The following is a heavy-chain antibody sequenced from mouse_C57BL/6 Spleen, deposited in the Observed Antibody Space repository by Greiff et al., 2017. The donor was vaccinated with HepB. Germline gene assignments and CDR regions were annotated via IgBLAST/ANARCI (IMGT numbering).Heavy chain of an antibody. Sequence: VQLQQSGPGLVKPSQSLSLTCSVTGYSITSGYYWNWIRQFPGNKLEWMGYISYDGSNNYNPSLKNRISITRDTSKNQFFLKLNSVTTEDTATYYCAREGAYGSFFDYWGQGTTLTVSS. V-gene: IGHV3-6*01. J-gene: IGHJ2*01. CDR1: GYSITSGYY. CDR3: AREGAYGSFFDY. CDR2: ISYDGSN. D-gene: IGHD1-1*01.